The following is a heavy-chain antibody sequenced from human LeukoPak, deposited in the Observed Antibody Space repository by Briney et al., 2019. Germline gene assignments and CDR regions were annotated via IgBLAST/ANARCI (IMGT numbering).Heavy chain of an antibody. V-gene: IGHV3-30*01. CDR1: GFTFSSYA. Sequence: GRSLRLSCAASGFTFSSYAMHWVRQAPGKGLEWVAVISYDGSNKYYADSVRGRFTISRDNSKNTLYLQMNSLRAEDTAVYYCAKSGGKLLWFGELTYWGQGTLVTVSS. J-gene: IGHJ4*02. D-gene: IGHD3-10*01. CDR2: ISYDGSNK. CDR3: AKSGGKLLWFGELTY.